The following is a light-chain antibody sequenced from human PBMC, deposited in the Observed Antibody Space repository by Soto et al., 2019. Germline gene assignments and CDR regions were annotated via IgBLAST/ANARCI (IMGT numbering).Light chain of an antibody. J-gene: IGLJ1*01. Sequence: QSALTQPASVSGSPGQSITISCTGTSSDIGGYNYVSWYQQHPGKAPKLMIYEVSNRPSGVSLRFSGSKSGNTASLPISGLQAEDEADYYCSSYTSSSTLGVFGTGTKVTVL. CDR2: EVS. CDR3: SSYTSSSTLGV. V-gene: IGLV2-14*01. CDR1: SSDIGGYNY.